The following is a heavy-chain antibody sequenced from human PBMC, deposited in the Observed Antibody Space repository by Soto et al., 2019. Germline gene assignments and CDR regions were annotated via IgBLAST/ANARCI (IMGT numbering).Heavy chain of an antibody. Sequence: PGGSLTLSCAASGFTFSSYAMHWVRQAPGKGLEWVAVISYDGSNKYYADSVKGRFTISRDNSKNTLYLQMNSLRAEDTAVYYCAREIASPPNYGYPYYWGQGTLLTVSS. CDR1: GFTFSSYA. J-gene: IGHJ4*02. CDR2: ISYDGSNK. V-gene: IGHV3-30-3*01. D-gene: IGHD5-18*01. CDR3: AREIASPPNYGYPYY.